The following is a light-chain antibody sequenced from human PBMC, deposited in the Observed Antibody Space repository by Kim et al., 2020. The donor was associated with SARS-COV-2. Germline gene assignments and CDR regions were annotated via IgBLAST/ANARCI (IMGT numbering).Light chain of an antibody. CDR1: QSVSSN. J-gene: IGKJ5*01. CDR3: QQYNNWPPIT. Sequence: SPGERATLPCRASQSVSSNLACYQQKPGQAPGLLIFGASTRATGIPARFSGSGSGTEFTLTISSLQSEDFAVYYCQQYNNWPPITFGQGTRLEIK. V-gene: IGKV3-15*01. CDR2: GAS.